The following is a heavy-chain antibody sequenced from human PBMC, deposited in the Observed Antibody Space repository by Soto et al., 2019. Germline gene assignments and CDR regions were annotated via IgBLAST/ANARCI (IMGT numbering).Heavy chain of an antibody. J-gene: IGHJ4*02. Sequence: QVQLVESGGGVVQPGRSLRLSCAASGFTFSSYGMHWVRQAPGKGLEWVAVISYEGSNKYYADSVKGRFTISRDNSKNTLYLQMNSLRAEDTAVYYCAKELTVDNTEAYWGQGTLVTVSS. D-gene: IGHD3-16*01. CDR3: AKELTVDNTEAY. CDR2: ISYEGSNK. V-gene: IGHV3-30*18. CDR1: GFTFSSYG.